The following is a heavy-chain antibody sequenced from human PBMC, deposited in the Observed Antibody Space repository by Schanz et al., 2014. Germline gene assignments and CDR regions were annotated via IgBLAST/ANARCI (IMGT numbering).Heavy chain of an antibody. Sequence: VHLEESGGGVVQPGRSLRLSCAASGFTFHTYDMHWVRQAPGKGLEWVAQISHDGHRDFYADSVKGRFTVSRDNNWKTLSLQMNSLRAEDTAVYYCAKIRYDSSGYYLPYYGMDVWGQGTTVTVSS. CDR2: ISHDGHRD. D-gene: IGHD3-22*01. CDR3: AKIRYDSSGYYLPYYGMDV. CDR1: GFTFHTYD. V-gene: IGHV3-30-3*02. J-gene: IGHJ6*02.